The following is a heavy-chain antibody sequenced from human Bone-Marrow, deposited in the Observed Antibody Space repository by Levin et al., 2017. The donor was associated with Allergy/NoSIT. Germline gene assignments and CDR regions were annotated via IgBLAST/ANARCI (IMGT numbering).Heavy chain of an antibody. Sequence: PGGSLRLSCAASGFTFSSYSMNWVRQAPGKGLEWVSYISSSSSTIYYADSVKGRFTISRDNAKNSLYLQMNSLRDEDTAVYYCARGLGSSGWYALRDYWGQGTLVTVSS. CDR1: GFTFSSYS. CDR2: ISSSSSTI. V-gene: IGHV3-48*02. D-gene: IGHD6-19*01. CDR3: ARGLGSSGWYALRDY. J-gene: IGHJ4*02.